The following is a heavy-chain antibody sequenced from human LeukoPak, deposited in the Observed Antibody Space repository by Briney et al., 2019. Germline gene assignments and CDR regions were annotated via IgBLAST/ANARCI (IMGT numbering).Heavy chain of an antibody. D-gene: IGHD7-27*01. V-gene: IGHV3-21*01. J-gene: IGHJ4*02. CDR2: ISSSSSYI. CDR3: ARGGRQTGLGY. CDR1: GFTFSSYS. Sequence: GGSLRLSCAASGFTFSSYSMNWARQAPGKGLEWVSSISSSSSYIYYADSVKGRYTISRDNAKNPLYLQMNSLRAEDTAVYYCARGGRQTGLGYWGQGTLVTVSS.